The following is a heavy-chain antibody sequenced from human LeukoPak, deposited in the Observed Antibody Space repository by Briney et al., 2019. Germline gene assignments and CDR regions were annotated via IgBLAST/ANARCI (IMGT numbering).Heavy chain of an antibody. V-gene: IGHV4-39*07. Sequence: PSETLSLTCTVSGGSISSSSYYWGWIRQPPGQGLEWIGSIYYSGSTNYNPSLKSRVTISVDTSKNQFSLKLSSVTAADTAVYYCARGRGDYHWGQGTLVTVSS. CDR3: ARGRGDYH. D-gene: IGHD4-17*01. J-gene: IGHJ5*02. CDR1: GGSISSSSYY. CDR2: IYYSGST.